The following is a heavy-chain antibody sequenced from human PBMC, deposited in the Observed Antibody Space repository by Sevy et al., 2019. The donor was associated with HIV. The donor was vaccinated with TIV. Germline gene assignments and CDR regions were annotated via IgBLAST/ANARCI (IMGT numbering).Heavy chain of an antibody. CDR1: EFTFSSHA. CDR2: ISGNGENT. CDR3: ARDGRGISAFDF. D-gene: IGHD3-3*02. V-gene: IGHV3-23*01. Sequence: GGSLRLSCTASEFTFSSHAVSWVRQAPGKGLEWVSAISGNGENTHYADSVRGRFTISRDNFKNTLYLQMNSLRAEDTALYYCARDGRGISAFDFWGQGTMVTVSS. J-gene: IGHJ3*01.